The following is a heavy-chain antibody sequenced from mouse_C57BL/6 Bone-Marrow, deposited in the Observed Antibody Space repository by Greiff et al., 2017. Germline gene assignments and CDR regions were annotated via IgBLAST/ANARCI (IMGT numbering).Heavy chain of an antibody. Sequence: QVQLQQPGAELVRPGTSVKLSCKASGYTFTSYWMHWVKQRPGQGLEWIGVIDPSDSYTNYNQKFKGKATLTVDTSSSTAYMQLSSLTSEDSAVYYCAGDGAMVTTGNWFAYWGQGTLVTVSA. CDR3: AGDGAMVTTGNWFAY. CDR2: IDPSDSYT. V-gene: IGHV1-59*01. D-gene: IGHD2-2*01. CDR1: GYTFTSYW. J-gene: IGHJ3*01.